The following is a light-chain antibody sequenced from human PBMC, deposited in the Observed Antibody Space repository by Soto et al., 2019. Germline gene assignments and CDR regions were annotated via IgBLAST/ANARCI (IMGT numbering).Light chain of an antibody. V-gene: IGLV2-23*01. Sequence: HSALTQPASVSGSPGQSISISCTGTSSGVGSYNLVSWYQQHPGKAPKLVIYEGSKRPSGVSNRFSGSKSGNTASLTISGLQAEDGADYYCCSYAGINTPVLFGGGTKLTVL. J-gene: IGLJ2*01. CDR3: CSYAGINTPVL. CDR2: EGS. CDR1: SSGVGSYNL.